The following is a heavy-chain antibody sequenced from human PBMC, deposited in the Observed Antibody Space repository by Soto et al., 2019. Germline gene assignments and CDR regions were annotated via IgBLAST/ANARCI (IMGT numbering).Heavy chain of an antibody. CDR1: GGTFSSYA. D-gene: IGHD2-15*01. Sequence: QVQLVQSGAEVKKPGSSVKVSCKASGGTFSSYAISWVRQAPGQGLEWMGGIIPIFGTANYAQKFQGRVTIAGDESTSTAYMELSSLRSEDTAVYYCARGGGNPNLPDWYFDLWGRGTLVTVSS. CDR2: IIPIFGTA. V-gene: IGHV1-69*01. J-gene: IGHJ2*01. CDR3: ARGGGNPNLPDWYFDL.